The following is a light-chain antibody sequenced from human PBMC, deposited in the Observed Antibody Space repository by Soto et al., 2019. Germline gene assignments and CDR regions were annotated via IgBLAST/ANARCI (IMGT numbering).Light chain of an antibody. CDR3: QESFSPLYT. Sequence: DIQLTQSPSSLSTSVGDRVTITCRASQTIHNYLNWYQQTPGKAPKLLIYAASNLRGGVPSRFSGGGSGTDFTLTISSLQPEDFATDYCQESFSPLYTFGQGTMLDI. J-gene: IGKJ2*01. V-gene: IGKV1-39*01. CDR1: QTIHNY. CDR2: AAS.